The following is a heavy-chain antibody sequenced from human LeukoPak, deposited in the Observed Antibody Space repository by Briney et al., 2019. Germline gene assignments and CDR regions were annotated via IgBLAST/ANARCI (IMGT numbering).Heavy chain of an antibody. J-gene: IGHJ4*02. Sequence: QTGGSLRLSCAASGFTVSSNYMSWVRQAPGKGLEWVSAISGSGGSTYYADSVKGRFTISRDNSKNTLYLQMNSLRAEDTAVYYCAKDSSITMIVVVINYFDYWGQGTLVTVSS. CDR2: ISGSGGST. CDR3: AKDSSITMIVVVINYFDY. D-gene: IGHD3-22*01. CDR1: GFTVSSNY. V-gene: IGHV3-23*01.